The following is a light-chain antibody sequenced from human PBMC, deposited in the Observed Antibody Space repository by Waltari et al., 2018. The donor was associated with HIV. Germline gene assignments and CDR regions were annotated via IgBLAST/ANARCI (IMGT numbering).Light chain of an antibody. CDR3: MLFFRTSYL. Sequence: QSVVTQEPSMTVSPGGTVTLTCSSATGPVGSCHYVNWFQQKPGQPPRPLIYSSTRSHPFAPERFSASLVGDRAALTLSNVWPEDQADYYCMLFFRTSYLFGGGTRVTVL. CDR1: TGPVGSCHY. J-gene: IGLJ2*01. V-gene: IGLV7-43*01. CDR2: SST.